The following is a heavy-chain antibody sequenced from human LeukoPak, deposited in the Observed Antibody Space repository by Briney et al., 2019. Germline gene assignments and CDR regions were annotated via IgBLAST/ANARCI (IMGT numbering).Heavy chain of an antibody. CDR2: VSASGGIT. Sequence: GGSLRLSCAASGFTFTSYALSWVRQAPGKGLEWVSTVSASGGITYYADSVKGRFTISRDNSKNTLYLEVNSLRAEDTAVYYCATYYLDIRGPQYWGQGTLVAVSS. CDR3: ATYYLDIRGPQY. D-gene: IGHD2-15*01. V-gene: IGHV3-23*01. CDR1: GFTFTSYA. J-gene: IGHJ4*02.